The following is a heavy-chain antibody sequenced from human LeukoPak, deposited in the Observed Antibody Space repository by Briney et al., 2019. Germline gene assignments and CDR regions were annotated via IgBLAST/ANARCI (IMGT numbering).Heavy chain of an antibody. CDR1: GGSFSGYY. D-gene: IGHD3-22*01. CDR3: AKDRMDLYYYDSRVIDY. Sequence: SETLSLTCAVYGGSFSGYYWSWIRQPPGKGLEWIGEINHSGSTNYNPSLKSRVTISVDTSKNQFSLKLSSVTAADTAVYYCAKDRMDLYYYDSRVIDYWGQGTLVTVSS. V-gene: IGHV4-34*01. J-gene: IGHJ4*02. CDR2: INHSGST.